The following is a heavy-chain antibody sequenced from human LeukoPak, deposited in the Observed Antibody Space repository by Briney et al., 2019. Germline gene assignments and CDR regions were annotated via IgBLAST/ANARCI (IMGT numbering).Heavy chain of an antibody. J-gene: IGHJ6*02. CDR1: GGFIKDDY. CDR2: FYYSGRI. D-gene: IGHD5-18*01. Sequence: SETLSLTCTVSGGFIKDDYWNWRPQPPGPGLEWSGYFYYSGRISYRPSLKSRVTISVDTSKNKFSLKLTSVTAADTAVYYCARRMVDTAMVPYYYYGMDVWGQGTTVTVSS. CDR3: ARRMVDTAMVPYYYYGMDV. V-gene: IGHV4-59*08.